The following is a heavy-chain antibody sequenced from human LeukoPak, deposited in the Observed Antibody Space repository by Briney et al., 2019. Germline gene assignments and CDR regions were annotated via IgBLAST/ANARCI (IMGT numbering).Heavy chain of an antibody. J-gene: IGHJ4*02. D-gene: IGHD3-22*01. CDR1: GGSISSNNYY. V-gene: IGHV3-74*01. Sequence: ETLSLTCTVSGGSISSNNYYWGWIRQPPGKGLEWVSRINSDGSSTSYADSVKGRFTISRDNAKNTLYLQMNSLRAEDTAVYYCARDHKSGDYYDSSGYFNWGQGTLVTVSS. CDR3: ARDHKSGDYYDSSGYFN. CDR2: INSDGSST.